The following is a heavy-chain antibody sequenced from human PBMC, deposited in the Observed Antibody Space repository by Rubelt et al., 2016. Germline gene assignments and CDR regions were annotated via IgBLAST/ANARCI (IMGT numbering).Heavy chain of an antibody. J-gene: IGHJ3*02. V-gene: IGHV3-30*14. CDR2: ISYDGSNK. CDR1: GFTFSSYA. D-gene: IGHD3-16*01. Sequence: VQLLESGGGLVQPGGSLRLSCAASGFTFSSYAMHWVRQAPGKGLEWVAVISYDGSNKYYADSVKGRFTISRDNSKNTLYLQMNSLRAEDAAVYYCARYDYVWGSYAFDIWGQGTMVTVSS. CDR3: ARYDYVWGSYAFDI.